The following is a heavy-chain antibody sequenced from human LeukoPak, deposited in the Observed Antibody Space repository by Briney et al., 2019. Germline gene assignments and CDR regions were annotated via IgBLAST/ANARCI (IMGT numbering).Heavy chain of an antibody. Sequence: PETLSLTCAVYGGSLSGYYWTWIRQTPGKGLEWIGEINYSGNTNYNRSLKSRVTISADTSKNQFSLRLSSVTAADTAVYYCARRGTAYCRGGNCYSDKYFDYWGQGTQVTVSS. CDR2: INYSGNT. J-gene: IGHJ4*02. CDR3: ARRGTAYCRGGNCYSDKYFDY. CDR1: GGSLSGYY. V-gene: IGHV4-34*01. D-gene: IGHD2-15*01.